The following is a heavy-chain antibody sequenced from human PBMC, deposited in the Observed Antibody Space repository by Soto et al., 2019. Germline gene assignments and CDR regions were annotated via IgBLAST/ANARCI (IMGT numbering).Heavy chain of an antibody. CDR1: GGSISSYY. CDR2: IYYSGST. CDR3: ARGSSCWYYLDY. Sequence: SETLSLTCTVSGGSISSYYWSWIRQPPGKGLEWIGYIYYSGSTNYNPSLKSRVTISVDTSKNQFSLKLSSVTAADTAVYYCARGSSCWYYLDYWGQGTLVTVSS. D-gene: IGHD6-19*01. V-gene: IGHV4-59*01. J-gene: IGHJ4*02.